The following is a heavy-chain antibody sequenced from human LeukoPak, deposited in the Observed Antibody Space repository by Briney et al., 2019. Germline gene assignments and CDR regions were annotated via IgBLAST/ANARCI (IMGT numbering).Heavy chain of an antibody. CDR2: IIPIFGTA. D-gene: IGHD2-2*01. Sequence: SVKVSCKASGGTFSSYAISWVRQAPGQGPEWMGGIIPIFGTANYAQKFQGRVTITTDESTSTAYMELSSLRSEDTAVYYCATNTYCSSTSCCPYYFDYWGQGTLVTVSS. CDR3: ATNTYCSSTSCCPYYFDY. J-gene: IGHJ4*02. CDR1: GGTFSSYA. V-gene: IGHV1-69*05.